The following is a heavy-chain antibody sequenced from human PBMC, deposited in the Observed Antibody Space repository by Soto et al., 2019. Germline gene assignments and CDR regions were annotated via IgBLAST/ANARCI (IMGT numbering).Heavy chain of an antibody. CDR3: ARVDGYCSGGSCYDYFDY. CDR2: IWYDGSNK. V-gene: IGHV3-33*01. J-gene: IGHJ4*02. D-gene: IGHD2-15*01. CDR1: GFTFSSYG. Sequence: GGSLRLSCAASGFTFSSYGMHWVRQAPGKGLEWVAVIWYDGSNKYYADSVKGRFTISRDNSKNTLYLQMNSLRAEDTAVYYCARVDGYCSGGSCYDYFDYWGQGTLVTVSS.